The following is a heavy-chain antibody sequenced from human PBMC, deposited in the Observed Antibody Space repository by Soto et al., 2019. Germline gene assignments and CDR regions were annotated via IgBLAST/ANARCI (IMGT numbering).Heavy chain of an antibody. Sequence: SETLSLTCTVSGGSISSSSYYWGWIRQPPGKGLEWIGSIYYSGSTYYNPSLKSRVTISVDTSKNQFSLKLSSVTAADTAVYYCARPGYASPDEAYWFDPWGQGTLVTVSS. CDR2: IYYSGST. CDR1: GGSISSSSYY. CDR3: ARPGYASPDEAYWFDP. V-gene: IGHV4-39*01. J-gene: IGHJ5*02. D-gene: IGHD1-1*01.